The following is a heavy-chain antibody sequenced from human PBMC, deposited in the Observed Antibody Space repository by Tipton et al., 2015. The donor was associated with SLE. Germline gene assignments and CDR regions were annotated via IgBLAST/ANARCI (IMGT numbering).Heavy chain of an antibody. CDR1: GGSFSGYY. CDR3: ARQGPLWYYYYYMDV. Sequence: TLSLTCAVYGGSFSGYYWSWIRQPPGKGLEWIGEINHSGSTNYNPSLKSRVTISVDTSKNQFSLKLSSVTAADTAVYYCARQGPLWYYYYYMDVWGKGTTVTVPS. V-gene: IGHV4-34*01. CDR2: INHSGST. D-gene: IGHD3-10*01. J-gene: IGHJ6*03.